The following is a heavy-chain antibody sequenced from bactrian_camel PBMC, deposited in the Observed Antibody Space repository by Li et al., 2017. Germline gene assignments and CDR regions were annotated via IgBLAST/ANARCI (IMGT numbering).Heavy chain of an antibody. CDR1: GITFSAYA. CDR3: AKWAAHYSGGYYYVFDV. J-gene: IGHJ4*01. Sequence: VQLVESGGGQVQPGGSLRLSCAASGITFSAYAMSWVRQAPGKGLEWVSCIMGDGGTTYYADSVKGRFTISRDNAKNTLYLQLNSLTTADTGMYYCAKWAAHYSGGYYYVFDVWGQGTQVTVS. V-gene: IGHV3S31*01. D-gene: IGHD2*01. CDR2: IMGDGGTT.